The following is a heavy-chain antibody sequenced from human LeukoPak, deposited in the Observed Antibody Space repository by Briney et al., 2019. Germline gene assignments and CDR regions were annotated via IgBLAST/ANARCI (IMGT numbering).Heavy chain of an antibody. CDR2: FDPEDGET. CDR1: GGTFSSYA. D-gene: IGHD3-3*01. V-gene: IGHV1-24*01. J-gene: IGHJ6*03. Sequence: EASVKVSCKASGGTFSSYAISWVRQAPGQGLEWMGGFDPEDGETIYAQKFQGRVTMTEDTSTDTAYMELSSLRSEDTAVYYCGTGYDFWSGPYYYYYYMDVWGKGTTVTVSS. CDR3: GTGYDFWSGPYYYYYYMDV.